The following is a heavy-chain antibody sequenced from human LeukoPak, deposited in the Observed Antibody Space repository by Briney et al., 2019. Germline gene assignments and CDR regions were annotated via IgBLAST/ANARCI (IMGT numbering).Heavy chain of an antibody. CDR1: GFTFSNYG. D-gene: IGHD6-13*01. CDR2: ISNDGSNK. Sequence: PGGPLRLSCAASGFTFSNYGMHWVRQAPGEGLEWVAVISNDGSNKYYADSVKGRFTISRDNSKNTLFLQMNSLRAEDTAIYYCAKAGYSSSWGWFDPWGQGTLVTVSS. CDR3: AKAGYSSSWGWFDP. J-gene: IGHJ5*02. V-gene: IGHV3-30*18.